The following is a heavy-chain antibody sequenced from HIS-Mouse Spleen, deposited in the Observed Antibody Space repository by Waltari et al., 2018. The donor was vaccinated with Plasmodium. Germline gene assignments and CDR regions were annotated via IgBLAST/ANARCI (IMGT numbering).Heavy chain of an antibody. D-gene: IGHD3-9*01. CDR1: GFTFSSYS. J-gene: IGHJ2*01. Sequence: EVQLVESGGGLVKPGGSLRLSCAASGFTFSSYSMNWVRQAPGKGVEWVSSISSRSSYIYYADSVKGRVTISRDNAKNSLYLQMNSLRAEDTAVYYCAREDILTGYYNDYWYFDLWGRGTLVTVSS. V-gene: IGHV3-21*01. CDR2: ISSRSSYI. CDR3: AREDILTGYYNDYWYFDL.